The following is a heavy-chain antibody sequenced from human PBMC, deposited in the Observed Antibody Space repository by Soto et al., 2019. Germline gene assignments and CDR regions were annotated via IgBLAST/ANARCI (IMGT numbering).Heavy chain of an antibody. CDR1: GGSFSCYY. CDR3: ASNKREMATIDY. Sequence: PSETLSLTCAVYGGSFSCYYWIWIRQPPGKGLEWIGEINHSGSTNYNPSLKSRVTISVDTSKNQFSLKLSSVTAADTAVYYCASNKREMATIDYWGQGTLVTVSS. D-gene: IGHD5-12*01. V-gene: IGHV4-34*01. J-gene: IGHJ4*02. CDR2: INHSGST.